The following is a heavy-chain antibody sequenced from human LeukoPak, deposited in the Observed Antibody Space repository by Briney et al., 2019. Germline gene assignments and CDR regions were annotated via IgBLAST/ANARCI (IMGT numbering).Heavy chain of an antibody. CDR1: GFTFSSYG. CDR3: AKDSNYDFWSGYSADY. D-gene: IGHD3-3*01. CDR2: ISYDGSNK. J-gene: IGHJ4*02. Sequence: GGSLRLSCAASGFTFSSYGMHWVRQAPGKGLEWVAVISYDGSNKYYADSVKGRFTISRDNSKNTLYLQMNSLRAEDTAVYYCAKDSNYDFWSGYSADYWGQGTLVTVSS. V-gene: IGHV3-30*18.